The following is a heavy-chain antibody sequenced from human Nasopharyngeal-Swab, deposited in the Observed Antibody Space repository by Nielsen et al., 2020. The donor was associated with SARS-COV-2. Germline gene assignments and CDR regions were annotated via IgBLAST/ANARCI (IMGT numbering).Heavy chain of an antibody. J-gene: IGHJ4*02. V-gene: IGHV3-30*04. Sequence: SLKISCAVSGFTFSNYAIQWVLQAPGKGLEWVAVISNDGNRRYYAESVKGRFTISRDNSKNTLSLEMNSLRIEDTAVYYCARELTSHCELDYWGQGTLVTVSS. CDR3: ARELTSHCELDY. CDR1: GFTFSNYA. CDR2: ISNDGNRR. D-gene: IGHD2-2*01.